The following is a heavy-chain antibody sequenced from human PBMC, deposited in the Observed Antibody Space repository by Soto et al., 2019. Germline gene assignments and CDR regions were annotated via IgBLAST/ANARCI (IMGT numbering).Heavy chain of an antibody. Sequence: QVQLVESGGGVVQPGRSLRLSCAASGFTFSSYGMHWVRQAPGKGLEWVALVWYDGGNKYYADSVKGRFTISRDNSKNTLYPQMNSLRDEDTAVYYCVRAAGYSGNDYVYYYGMAVWGQGTTVTVSS. CDR3: VRAAGYSGNDYVYYYGMAV. CDR1: GFTFSSYG. CDR2: VWYDGGNK. V-gene: IGHV3-33*01. D-gene: IGHD5-12*01. J-gene: IGHJ6*02.